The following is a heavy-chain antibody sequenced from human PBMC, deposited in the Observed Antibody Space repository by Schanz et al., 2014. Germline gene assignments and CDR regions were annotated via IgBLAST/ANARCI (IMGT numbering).Heavy chain of an antibody. CDR3: ARDRGHGDLPGDI. CDR2: INTGSGDT. CDR1: GYTFSSHG. D-gene: IGHD4-17*01. V-gene: IGHV1-3*04. J-gene: IGHJ3*02. Sequence: QVQVVQSGAELKKPGASVKVSCKASGYTFSSHGIHWLRQAPGQSLEWMGWINTGSGDTKYSQNCQGRVTITRDTSASTAYMELRSLRSDDTAVYYCARDRGHGDLPGDIWGQGTMVTVSS.